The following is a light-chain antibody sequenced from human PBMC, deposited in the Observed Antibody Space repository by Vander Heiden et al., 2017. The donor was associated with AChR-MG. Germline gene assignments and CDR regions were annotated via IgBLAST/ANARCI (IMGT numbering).Light chain of an antibody. J-gene: IGKJ2*02. CDR1: QSVRGNS. V-gene: IGKV3-20*01. CDR3: QQFGSSPPWT. CDR2: GVD. Sequence: IVLTQSPGTLSASPGERVSLSCRASQSVRGNSVSWYQQKSGQAPRLVIYGVDGRARDIPDRFSGSGSGTDFTVTISRLEAEDAAVYYCQQFGSSPPWTFGPGTKLEIK.